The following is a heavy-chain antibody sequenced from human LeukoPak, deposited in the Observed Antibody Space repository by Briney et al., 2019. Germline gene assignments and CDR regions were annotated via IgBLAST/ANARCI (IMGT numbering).Heavy chain of an antibody. D-gene: IGHD6-19*01. CDR1: GFTFSSYA. CDR2: ISGSGGST. J-gene: IGHJ6*03. CDR3: AKVRGPGYSSGWYYYYYMDV. V-gene: IGHV3-23*01. Sequence: GGSLRLSCAASGFTFSSYAMSWVRQAPGKGLEWVSAISGSGGSTYYADSVKGRFTISRDNSKNTLYLQMNSLRAEDTAVYYCAKVRGPGYSSGWYYYYYMDVWGKGTTVTISS.